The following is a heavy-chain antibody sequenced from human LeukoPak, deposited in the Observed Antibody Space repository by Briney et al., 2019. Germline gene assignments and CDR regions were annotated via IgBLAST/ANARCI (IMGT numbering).Heavy chain of an antibody. Sequence: ASVKVSCKASGYTFTGYYMHWVRQAPGQGLEWMGWINPNSGGTNYAQKFQGRVTLTRDTSISTAYMELSRLRSDDTAVYYCARILDDYGGKRGFDYWGQGTLVTVSS. V-gene: IGHV1-2*02. J-gene: IGHJ4*02. D-gene: IGHD4-23*01. CDR3: ARILDDYGGKRGFDY. CDR2: INPNSGGT. CDR1: GYTFTGYY.